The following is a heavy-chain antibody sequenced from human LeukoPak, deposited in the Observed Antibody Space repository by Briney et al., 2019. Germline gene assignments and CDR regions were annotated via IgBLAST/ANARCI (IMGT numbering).Heavy chain of an antibody. J-gene: IGHJ4*02. D-gene: IGHD1-26*01. CDR2: ISSSSTI. Sequence: GGSLRLSCAASGFTFSSYSMNWVRQAPGKGLEWVSYISSSSTIYYADSVKGRFTISRDNAKNSLYLQMNSLRAEDTAVYYCARSHGSSDGTPFDYWGQGTLVTVSS. CDR1: GFTFSSYS. CDR3: ARSHGSSDGTPFDY. V-gene: IGHV3-48*04.